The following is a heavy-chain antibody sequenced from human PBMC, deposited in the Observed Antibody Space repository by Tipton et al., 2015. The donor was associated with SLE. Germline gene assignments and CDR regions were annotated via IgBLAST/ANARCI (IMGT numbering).Heavy chain of an antibody. CDR1: GFIVRSNY. V-gene: IGHV3-53*01. D-gene: IGHD1-14*01. J-gene: IGHJ4*02. CDR2: IYSGGST. Sequence: QLVQSGGGLIQPGGSLRLSCAAPGFIVRSNYMSWVRQAPGKGLEWVSVIYSGGSTYYADSVKGRFTISRDNSKGTLYLQMNSLRVEDTAVYYCASGTSWYHSPGRDPDHPIDSWGQGTLVTVSS. CDR3: ASGTSWYHSPGRDPDHPIDS.